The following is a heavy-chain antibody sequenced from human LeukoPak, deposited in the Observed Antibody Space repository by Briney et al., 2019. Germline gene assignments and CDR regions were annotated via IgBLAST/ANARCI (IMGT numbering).Heavy chain of an antibody. CDR2: ITSSSSYI. D-gene: IGHD4-11*01. CDR3: ARDLTVTSTCWFDR. V-gene: IGHV3-21*01. Sequence: GGSLRLSCAVSGFTFSSYSMNWVRQAPGKGVEWVSSITSSSSYIYYADSVKGRFTISRDNAKNSLYLQMNSLRAEDTAVYYCARDLTVTSTCWFDRWGQGTLVTVSS. CDR1: GFTFSSYS. J-gene: IGHJ5*02.